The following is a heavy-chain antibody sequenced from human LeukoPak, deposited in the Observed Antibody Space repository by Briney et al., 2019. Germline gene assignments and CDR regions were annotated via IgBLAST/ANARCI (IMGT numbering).Heavy chain of an antibody. CDR1: GGSFSGYY. V-gene: IGHV4-34*01. D-gene: IGHD6-13*01. J-gene: IGHJ3*02. CDR3: ARIIAAAGEGAFDI. CDR2: INHSGST. Sequence: PSETLSLTCAVYGGSFSGYYWSWIRQPPGKRLEWIGEINHSGSTNYNPSLKSRVTISVDTSKNQFSLKLSSVTAADTAVYYCARIIAAAGEGAFDIWGQGTMVTVSS.